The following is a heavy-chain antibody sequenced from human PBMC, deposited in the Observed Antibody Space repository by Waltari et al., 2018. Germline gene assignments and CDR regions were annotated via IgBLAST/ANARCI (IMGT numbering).Heavy chain of an antibody. CDR3: ARTGYCSGGSCSAFDY. V-gene: IGHV1-2*06. CDR2: INPNRGGT. CDR1: GYTFTGYY. J-gene: IGHJ4*02. Sequence: QVQLVQSGAEVKKPGASVKVSCKASGYTFTGYYMHWVRQAPGQGLEWMGRINPNRGGTNYAQKFQGRVTMTRDTSISTAYMELSRLRSDDTAVYYCARTGYCSGGSCSAFDYWGQGTLVTVSS. D-gene: IGHD2-15*01.